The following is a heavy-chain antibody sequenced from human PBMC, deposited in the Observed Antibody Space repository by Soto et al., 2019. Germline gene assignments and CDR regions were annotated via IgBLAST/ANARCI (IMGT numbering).Heavy chain of an antibody. CDR1: GFTFNTHA. V-gene: IGHV3-23*01. CDR2: VTGSGGNT. CDR3: ARDGAPAVERLDY. J-gene: IGHJ4*02. D-gene: IGHD2-2*01. Sequence: GGSLRLSCAASGFTFNTHAMSWVRQAPGKGLDWVSVVTGSGGNTYYADSVKGRFTISRDNSKDTLYLQMSSLRVEDMAVYYCARDGAPAVERLDYWGQGTLVTVSS.